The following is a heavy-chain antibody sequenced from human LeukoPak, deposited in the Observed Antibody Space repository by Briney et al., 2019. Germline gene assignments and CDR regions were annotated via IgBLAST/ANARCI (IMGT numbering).Heavy chain of an antibody. J-gene: IGHJ4*02. D-gene: IGHD1-26*01. V-gene: IGHV4-39*01. CDR3: ARLTHLNLIGGASPNLDY. CDR2: IYYSGSN. CDR1: GGSISSSSYY. Sequence: PSETLSLTCTVSGGSISSSSYYWGWIRQPPGKGLEWLGSIYYSGSNSYNPSLKSRVTISADTSKNQFSLTLSSVTAADTAVYYCARLTHLNLIGGASPNLDYWGQGTLVTGSS.